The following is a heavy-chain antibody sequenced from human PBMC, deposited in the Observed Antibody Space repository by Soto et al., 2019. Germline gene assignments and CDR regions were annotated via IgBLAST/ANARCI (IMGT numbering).Heavy chain of an antibody. CDR3: ARVGEVRRAHYYYYGMDV. J-gene: IGHJ6*02. V-gene: IGHV1-69*13. CDR1: GGTFSSYA. D-gene: IGHD1-26*01. Sequence: ASVKVSCKASGGTFSSYAISWVRQAPGQGLEWMGGIIPIFGTANYAQKFQGRVTITADESTSTAYMELSSLRSEDTAVYYCARVGEVRRAHYYYYGMDVWGQGTTVTVSS. CDR2: IIPIFGTA.